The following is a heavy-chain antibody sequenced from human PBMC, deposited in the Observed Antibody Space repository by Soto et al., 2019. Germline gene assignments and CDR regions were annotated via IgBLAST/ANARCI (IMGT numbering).Heavy chain of an antibody. CDR1: GGSFRGYY. Sequence: SETLSLTCTVSGGSFRGYYWGWVRQPPGRGLEWIGEINHSGSSNYHPSLKSRVTISVATSKNQFSLTVNSVTPADTAVYYCARGEITLLGGMDVWGQGTTVTVSS. CDR2: INHSGSS. J-gene: IGHJ6*02. D-gene: IGHD3-10*01. CDR3: ARGEITLLGGMDV. V-gene: IGHV4-34*01.